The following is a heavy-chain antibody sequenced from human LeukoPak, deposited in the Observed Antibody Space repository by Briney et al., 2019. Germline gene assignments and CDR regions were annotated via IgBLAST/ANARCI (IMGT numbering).Heavy chain of an antibody. Sequence: GGSLRLSCAASGFTFSRYWMRWVRQAPGKGLEGVANIKNDGSEEYYVDSVKGRFTISRDNARNSLFLQMNSLTVEDTAVYYCARAIRGSAVDTGDRWGQGTLVTVSS. CDR2: IKNDGSEE. CDR1: GFTFSRYW. CDR3: ARAIRGSAVDTGDR. J-gene: IGHJ4*02. D-gene: IGHD3-10*01. V-gene: IGHV3-7*01.